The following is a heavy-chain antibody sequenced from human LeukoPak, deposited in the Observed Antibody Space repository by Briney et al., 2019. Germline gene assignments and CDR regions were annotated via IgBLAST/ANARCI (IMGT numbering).Heavy chain of an antibody. Sequence: PSETLSLTCNVSGGSINNYYWSWIRQPPGKGLEWIGYIYYSGGTNYNPSLKSRVTMSVDTPKNQLSLKLSSVTAADTAVYYCARHCPNVVCYLDRGQGTLVTVSS. CDR2: IYYSGGT. V-gene: IGHV4-59*08. D-gene: IGHD2-8*01. CDR3: ARHCPNVVCYLD. CDR1: GGSINNYY. J-gene: IGHJ4*02.